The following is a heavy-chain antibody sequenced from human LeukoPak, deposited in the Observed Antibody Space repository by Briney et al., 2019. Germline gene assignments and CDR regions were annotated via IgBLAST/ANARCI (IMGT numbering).Heavy chain of an antibody. V-gene: IGHV1-24*01. J-gene: IGHJ3*02. CDR1: GGTFSSYA. CDR2: FDPEDGET. D-gene: IGHD3-10*01. Sequence: ASVKVSCKASGGTFSSYAISWVRQAPGQGLEWMGGFDPEDGETIYAQKFQGRVTMTEDTSTDTAYMELSSLRSEDTAVYYCATHITYDAFDIWGQGTMVTVSS. CDR3: ATHITYDAFDI.